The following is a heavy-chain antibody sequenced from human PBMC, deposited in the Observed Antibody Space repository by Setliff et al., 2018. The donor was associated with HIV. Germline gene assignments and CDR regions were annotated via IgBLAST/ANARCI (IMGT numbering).Heavy chain of an antibody. V-gene: IGHV3-74*01. D-gene: IGHD6-13*01. CDR2: IGRDGTVA. J-gene: IGHJ4*02. CDR3: AKVQGTWYGGKGTFDY. Sequence: GGSLRLSCTASGFTFSDYWMHWVRRGPGRGLEWVSRIGRDGTVANYADSVKGRFTISRDNARNTVDLQMNSLRAEDTAIYYCAKVQGTWYGGKGTFDYWGQGTLVTVSS. CDR1: GFTFSDYW.